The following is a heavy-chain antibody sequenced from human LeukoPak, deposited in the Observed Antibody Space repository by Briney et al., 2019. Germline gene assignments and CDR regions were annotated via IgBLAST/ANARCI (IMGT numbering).Heavy chain of an antibody. D-gene: IGHD2-21*02. Sequence: PGGSLRLSCVASGYTFSHYWMSWVRQTPGKGPEWVSAISGSGGSTYYADSVKGRFTISRDNSKNTLYLQMNSLRAEDTAVYYCAKDRMVVTAIVDYWGQGTLVTVSS. J-gene: IGHJ4*02. CDR3: AKDRMVVTAIVDY. CDR1: GYTFSHYW. V-gene: IGHV3-23*01. CDR2: ISGSGGST.